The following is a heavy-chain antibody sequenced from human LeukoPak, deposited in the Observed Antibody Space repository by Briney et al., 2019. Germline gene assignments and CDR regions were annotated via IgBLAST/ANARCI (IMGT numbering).Heavy chain of an antibody. Sequence: GRSLRLSCAASGFTFSNYGMHWVRQAPGKGLEWVALIWYDGSYKYYADSVKGRFTISRDNSKNTLYLQMNSLRGEDTAMYYCARDGKRPRATGAFDIWGQGTMVTVSS. V-gene: IGHV3-33*01. CDR2: IWYDGSYK. CDR1: GFTFSNYG. CDR3: ARDGKRPRATGAFDI. J-gene: IGHJ3*02. D-gene: IGHD1-26*01.